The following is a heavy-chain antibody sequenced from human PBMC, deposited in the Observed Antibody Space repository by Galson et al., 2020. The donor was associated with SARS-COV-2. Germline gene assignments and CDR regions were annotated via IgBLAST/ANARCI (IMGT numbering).Heavy chain of an antibody. Sequence: ASVKVSCRASGYIFSTYSMSWVRQAPGQGLEWMGWISGYSGNTDYAPKFQGRVTMTTDTSTGTAYMDLRSLRSDDTAVYYCAREQEVVIPATPSSYYYYGMDVWGQGTTVTVSS. V-gene: IGHV1-18*04. CDR3: AREQEVVIPATPSSYYYYGMDV. D-gene: IGHD2-15*01. J-gene: IGHJ6*02. CDR1: GYIFSTYS. CDR2: ISGYSGNT.